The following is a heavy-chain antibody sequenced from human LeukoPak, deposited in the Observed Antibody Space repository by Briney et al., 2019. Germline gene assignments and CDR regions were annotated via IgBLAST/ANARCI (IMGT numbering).Heavy chain of an antibody. D-gene: IGHD3-3*01. Sequence: ASVKVSCKASGYTFTSYDINWVRQATGQGLEWMGWMNPNSGNTGYAQKFQGRVTITRNTSISTAYMELSSLRSEDTAVYYCARARYDFWSGYSAYYYYYTDVWGKGTTVTVSS. CDR2: MNPNSGNT. J-gene: IGHJ6*03. V-gene: IGHV1-8*03. CDR3: ARARYDFWSGYSAYYYYYTDV. CDR1: GYTFTSYD.